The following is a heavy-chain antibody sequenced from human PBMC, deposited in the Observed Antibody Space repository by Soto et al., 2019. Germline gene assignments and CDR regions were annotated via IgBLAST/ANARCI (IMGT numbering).Heavy chain of an antibody. CDR2: ISGSGGST. J-gene: IGHJ4*02. D-gene: IGHD6-13*01. Sequence: PGGSLRLSCAASGFTFSSYAMSWVRQAPGKGLEWVSAISGSGGSTYYADSVKGRFTISRDNSKNTLYLQMNSLRAEDTAVYYCAHYARYSSSWPKGGFDYWGQGTLVTVSS. CDR3: AHYARYSSSWPKGGFDY. V-gene: IGHV3-23*01. CDR1: GFTFSSYA.